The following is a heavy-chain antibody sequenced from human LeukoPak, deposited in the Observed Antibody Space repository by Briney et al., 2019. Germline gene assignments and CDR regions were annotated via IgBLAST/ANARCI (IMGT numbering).Heavy chain of an antibody. V-gene: IGHV4-59*01. D-gene: IGHD2-2*01. CDR1: GGSISSYY. Sequence: SETLSLTCTVSGGSISSYYWSWIRQPPGKGLEWIGYIYYSGSTNYNPSLKSRVTISVDTSKSQLSLKLSSVTAADTAVYYCARADVVVPAATGDDAFDIWGQGTMVTVSS. CDR3: ARADVVVPAATGDDAFDI. CDR2: IYYSGST. J-gene: IGHJ3*02.